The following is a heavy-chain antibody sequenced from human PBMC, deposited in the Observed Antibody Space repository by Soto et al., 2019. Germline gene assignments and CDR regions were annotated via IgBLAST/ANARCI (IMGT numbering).Heavy chain of an antibody. D-gene: IGHD3-10*02. CDR3: ASMIGDPVLSFDS. CDR1: GGSISSYY. CDR2: IFYSGST. V-gene: IGHV4-59*01. Sequence: QVQLQESGPGLVKPSETLSLTCTVSGGSISSYYWSWIRQPPGKGLEWIGCIFYSGSTSYNPSLKSRVTISIDPYEYQFSLKLNSVTAADTAVYYCASMIGDPVLSFDSWGQGTLVAVSS. J-gene: IGHJ5*01.